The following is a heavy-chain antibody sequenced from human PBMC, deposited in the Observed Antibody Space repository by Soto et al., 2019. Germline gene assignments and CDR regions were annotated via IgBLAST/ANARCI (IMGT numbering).Heavy chain of an antibody. J-gene: IGHJ4*02. CDR3: ARRAGTNGWNGFGADKYYFDF. V-gene: IGHV1-8*01. D-gene: IGHD1-1*01. CDR2: MNPNTGNS. CDR1: GHTSTSHD. Sequence: ASVKVASKASGHTSTSHDIYWVRQATGQGLERMGWMNPNTGNSGYAQKFQGRVTVTSHTSINTVHMELSGLRSEDTAVYFCARRAGTNGWNGFGADKYYFDFWGQGALVTVSS.